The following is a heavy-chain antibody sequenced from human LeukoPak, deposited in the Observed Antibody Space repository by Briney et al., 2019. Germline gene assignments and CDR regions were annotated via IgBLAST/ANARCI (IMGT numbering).Heavy chain of an antibody. V-gene: IGHV3-21*01. Sequence: GGSLRLSCVVSGFTISSHSMNWVRQAPGKGLEWVSSISENSKDIFYVDSVKGRFTISRDNAKNSLYLQMNSLRADDTAVYYCARQGRTLQPNFDYWGQGTLVTLSS. CDR1: GFTISSHS. CDR3: ARQGRTLQPNFDY. CDR2: ISENSKDI. J-gene: IGHJ4*02. D-gene: IGHD3-10*01.